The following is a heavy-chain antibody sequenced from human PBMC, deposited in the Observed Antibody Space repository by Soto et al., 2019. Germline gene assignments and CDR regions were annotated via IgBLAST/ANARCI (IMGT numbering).Heavy chain of an antibody. CDR2: ISWNSGSI. CDR1: GFTFDDYA. CDR3: AKELRSRWGSRTHQGESSDY. V-gene: IGHV3-9*01. Sequence: QPGGSLRLSCAASGFTFDDYAMHLVRQSPGKGLEWVSGISWNSGSIGYADSVKGRFTISRDNAKNSLYLQMNSLRAEDTALYYCAKELRSRWGSRTHQGESSDYWGQGTLVTVSS. J-gene: IGHJ4*02. D-gene: IGHD6-13*01.